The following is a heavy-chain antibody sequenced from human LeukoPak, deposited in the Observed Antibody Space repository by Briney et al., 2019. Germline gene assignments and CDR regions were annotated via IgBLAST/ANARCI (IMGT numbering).Heavy chain of an antibody. J-gene: IGHJ6*02. D-gene: IGHD2-2*01. Sequence: SETLSLTCSVSGGSISSSTYYWGWIRQPPGKGLEWIGEINQSGSTNYNPSLKSRVTISVDMSKNQFSLKLSSVTAADTAVYYCARGPPAKPGTGYYYGMDVWGQGTTVTVSS. CDR1: GGSISSSTYY. V-gene: IGHV4-39*07. CDR3: ARGPPAKPGTGYYYGMDV. CDR2: INQSGST.